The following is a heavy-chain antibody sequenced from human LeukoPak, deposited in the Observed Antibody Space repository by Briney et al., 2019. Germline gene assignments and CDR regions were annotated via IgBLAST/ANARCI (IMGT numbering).Heavy chain of an antibody. D-gene: IGHD2-2*01. J-gene: IGHJ4*02. Sequence: SGGSLRLSCAASGFTFSSYAMSWVRQAPGKGLEWVSAISGSGGSTYYADSVKGRFTISRDNSKNTLYLQMNSLRAEDTAVYYCASHPLGYCSSTSCLPYYFDYWGQGTLVTVSS. CDR2: ISGSGGST. V-gene: IGHV3-23*01. CDR1: GFTFSSYA. CDR3: ASHPLGYCSSTSCLPYYFDY.